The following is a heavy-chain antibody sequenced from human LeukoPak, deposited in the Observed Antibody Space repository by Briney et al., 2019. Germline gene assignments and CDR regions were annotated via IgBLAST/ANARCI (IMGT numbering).Heavy chain of an antibody. CDR3: AIGPGYFDY. CDR2: INHSGST. Sequence: GLEWIGEINHSGSTNYNPSLKSRVTISEDTSKNQFSLKLSSVTAADTAVYYCAIGPGYFDYWGQGTLVTVSS. J-gene: IGHJ4*02. V-gene: IGHV4-34*01.